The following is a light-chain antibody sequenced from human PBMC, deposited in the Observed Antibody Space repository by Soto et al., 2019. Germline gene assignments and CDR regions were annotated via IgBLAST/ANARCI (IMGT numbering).Light chain of an antibody. CDR2: KVS. CDR3: MQGTHWPPYT. V-gene: IGKV2-30*01. Sequence: EVEMTQSPLSLPVTLGQPASISCRSSHSLVYSDGNAYLNWVHQRPGQSPRRLIYKVSYRDSRVQGRFSGRGSGTDFTLKISRVEAEDVGIYYCMQGTHWPPYTFGQGTKLEFK. J-gene: IGKJ2*01. CDR1: HSLVYSDGNAY.